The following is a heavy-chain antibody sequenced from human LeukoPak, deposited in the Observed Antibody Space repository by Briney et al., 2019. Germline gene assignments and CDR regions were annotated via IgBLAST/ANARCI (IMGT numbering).Heavy chain of an antibody. CDR3: ATTTHLYSGSAPISGYFDY. D-gene: IGHD1-26*01. CDR1: GGSISSSSYY. V-gene: IGHV4-39*01. CDR2: IYYSGST. Sequence: SETLSLTCTVSGGSISSSSYYWGWIRQPPGKGLEWIGSIYYSGSTYYNPSLKSRVTISVDTSKNQFSLKLSSVTAADTAVYYCATTTHLYSGSAPISGYFDYWGQGTLVTVSS. J-gene: IGHJ4*02.